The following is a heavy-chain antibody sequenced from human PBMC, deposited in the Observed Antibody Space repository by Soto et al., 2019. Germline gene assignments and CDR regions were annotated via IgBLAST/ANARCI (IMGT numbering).Heavy chain of an antibody. Sequence: GESLNISCEGSGYSFTTYWIGWVRQMPGKGLEWMGIIYPADSDSRYSPSFQGRVTISVDKSINTVYLQWSSLKASDTAMYYSARHEMQAAYLHFDYWGQGTLVTVSS. D-gene: IGHD3-16*01. CDR1: GYSFTTYW. J-gene: IGHJ4*02. CDR3: ARHEMQAAYLHFDY. CDR2: IYPADSDS. V-gene: IGHV5-51*01.